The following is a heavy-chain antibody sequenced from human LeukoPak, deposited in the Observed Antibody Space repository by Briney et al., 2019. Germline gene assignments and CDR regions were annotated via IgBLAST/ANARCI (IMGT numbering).Heavy chain of an antibody. V-gene: IGHV3-30*03. Sequence: GGSLRLSCAASGFTFSSYGMHWVRQAPGKGLEWAAVISYDGSNKYYADSVRGRFTISRDNSKNTLYLQMNSLRAEDTAVYYCRFGELSSDYWGQGTLVTVSS. CDR2: ISYDGSNK. D-gene: IGHD3-10*01. J-gene: IGHJ4*02. CDR1: GFTFSSYG. CDR3: RFGELSSDY.